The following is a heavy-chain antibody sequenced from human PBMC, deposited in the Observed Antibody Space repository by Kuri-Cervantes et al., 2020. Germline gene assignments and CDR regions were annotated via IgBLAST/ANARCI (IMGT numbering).Heavy chain of an antibody. D-gene: IGHD6-13*01. CDR2: ISYDGSNK. V-gene: IGHV3-30*07. CDR3: ARGRYSSSWYVPYYYGMDV. CDR1: GFTFSSYA. Sequence: GESLKISCAASGFTFSSYAMHWVRQAPGKGLEWVAVISYDGSNKYYADSVKGRFTISRDNSKNTLYLQMNSLRAGDTAVYYCARGRYSSSWYVPYYYGMDVWGQGATVTVSS. J-gene: IGHJ6*02.